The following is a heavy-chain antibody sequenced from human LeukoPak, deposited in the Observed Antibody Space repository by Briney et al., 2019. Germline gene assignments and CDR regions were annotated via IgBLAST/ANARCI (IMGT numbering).Heavy chain of an antibody. Sequence: TGGSLRLSCAASGFTFSSYAMSWVRQAPGKGLEWVSAISGSGGSTYYADSVKGRFTISRVNSENTLYLQMNSLRAEDTAIYYCAKVKEDRYYNSRGFYLDYWGQGTLVTVSS. D-gene: IGHD3-22*01. J-gene: IGHJ4*02. CDR1: GFTFSSYA. V-gene: IGHV3-23*01. CDR3: AKVKEDRYYNSRGFYLDY. CDR2: ISGSGGST.